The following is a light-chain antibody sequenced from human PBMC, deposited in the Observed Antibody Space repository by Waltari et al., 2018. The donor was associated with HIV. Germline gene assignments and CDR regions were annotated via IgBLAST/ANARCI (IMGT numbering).Light chain of an antibody. CDR3: CSYAATYTSWV. V-gene: IGLV2-11*01. CDR1: SLDVGDYTY. CDR2: DVA. Sequence: QSALTQPRSVSGSPGQSVTIACTGISLDVGDYTYVSCYPQHPGKVPELIIYDVAKRPSGGPDRFSGSKSCNTASLTISGLQAEDEAHYYCCSYAATYTSWVFGGGTLLTVL. J-gene: IGLJ3*02.